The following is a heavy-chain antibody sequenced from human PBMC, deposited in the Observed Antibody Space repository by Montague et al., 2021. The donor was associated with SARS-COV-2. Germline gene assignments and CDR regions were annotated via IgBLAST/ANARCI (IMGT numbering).Heavy chain of an antibody. V-gene: IGHV3-21*01. CDR1: FFPFRRSS. D-gene: IGHD6-13*01. CDR2: ISSSSSYI. J-gene: IGHJ3*02. Sequence: LSFSSSFFPFRRSSMNWVRQAPGKGLEWVSSISSSSSYIYYADSVKGRFTISRDNAKNSLYLQMNSLRAEDTAVYYCARPRWDAFDIWGQGTMVTVSS. CDR3: ARPRWDAFDI.